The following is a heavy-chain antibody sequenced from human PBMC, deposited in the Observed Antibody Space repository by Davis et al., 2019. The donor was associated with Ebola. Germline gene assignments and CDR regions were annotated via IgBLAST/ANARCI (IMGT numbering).Heavy chain of an antibody. D-gene: IGHD1-14*01. J-gene: IGHJ6*02. V-gene: IGHV4-39*01. CDR2: IYYSGST. CDR1: GGSISSSRYY. Sequence: GSLRLSCPLSGGSISSSRYYWGWIRQPPGRGREWIGSIYYSGSTSYNPSLKSRVTISVDTSKNQFSLTLSSVTAADTAVYYCARASPTITYYYYGMDVWGQGTTVTVSS. CDR3: ARASPTITYYYYGMDV.